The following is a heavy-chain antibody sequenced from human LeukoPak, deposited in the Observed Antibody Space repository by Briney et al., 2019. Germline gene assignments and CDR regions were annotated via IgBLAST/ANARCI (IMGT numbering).Heavy chain of an antibody. Sequence: PSETLSLTCTVSGGSISSYYWSWIRQHPGKGLEWIGYIYYSGSTYYNPSLKSRVTISVDTSKNQFSLKLSSVTAADTAVYYCARDQMYGDHGYYYGMDVWGQGTTVTVSS. V-gene: IGHV4-59*06. CDR1: GGSISSYY. CDR3: ARDQMYGDHGYYYGMDV. J-gene: IGHJ6*02. CDR2: IYYSGST. D-gene: IGHD4-17*01.